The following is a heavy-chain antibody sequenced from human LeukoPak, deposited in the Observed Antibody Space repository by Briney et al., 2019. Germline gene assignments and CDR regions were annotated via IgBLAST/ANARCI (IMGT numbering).Heavy chain of an antibody. V-gene: IGHV4-34*01. D-gene: IGHD3-10*01. CDR2: INHSGST. Sequence: SETLSLTCAVYGGSFSGYYWSWIRQPPGKGLEWIGEINHSGSTNYNPSLKSRVTISVDTSKNQFSLKLSSVTAADTAVYYCARGRYGSGSYVIWGQGTMVTVSS. CDR1: GGSFSGYY. J-gene: IGHJ3*02. CDR3: ARGRYGSGSYVI.